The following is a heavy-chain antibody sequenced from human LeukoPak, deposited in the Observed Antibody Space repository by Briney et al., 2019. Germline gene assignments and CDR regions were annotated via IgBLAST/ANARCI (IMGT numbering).Heavy chain of an antibody. Sequence: GSSVKVSCKASGGTFSSYAISWVRQAPGQGLEWMGGIIPIFGTANYAQKFQGRVTITADESTSTAYMELSSLRSEDTAVYYCARTGYCSSTSCYTGYYYYYYYMDVWGKGTTVTVSS. CDR2: IIPIFGTA. CDR3: ARTGYCSSTSCYTGYYYYYYYMDV. CDR1: GGTFSSYA. D-gene: IGHD2-2*02. J-gene: IGHJ6*03. V-gene: IGHV1-69*01.